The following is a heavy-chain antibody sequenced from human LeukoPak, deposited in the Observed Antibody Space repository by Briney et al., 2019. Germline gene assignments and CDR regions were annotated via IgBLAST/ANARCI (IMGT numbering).Heavy chain of an antibody. CDR2: IYYSGRT. CDR1: GGSFSSGGYY. CDR3: ARVRDGDYGYIGFDP. J-gene: IGHJ5*02. Sequence: PSETLSLTCTVSGGSFSSGGYYWSWIRQHPGKGLEWIGYIYYSGRTYYNPSLKSRVTISVDTSKNQFSLKLSCVTAADTAVYHCARVRDGDYGYIGFDPWGQGTLVTVSS. V-gene: IGHV4-31*03. D-gene: IGHD4-17*01.